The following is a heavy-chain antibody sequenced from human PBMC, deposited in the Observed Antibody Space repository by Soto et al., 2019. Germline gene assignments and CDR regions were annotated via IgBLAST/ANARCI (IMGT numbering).Heavy chain of an antibody. CDR1: GGAISSYY. Sequence: PSETLSLTSSVPGGAISSYYWSWVRQPAGKGLEWIGRVFSSGSTNYNASLKSRVTMSIDTSKNEVSLTLRSVTAADTAVYYCARVAFSYFGMDVWGPGTTVTVSS. CDR2: VFSSGST. D-gene: IGHD3-3*02. CDR3: ARVAFSYFGMDV. J-gene: IGHJ6*02. V-gene: IGHV4-4*07.